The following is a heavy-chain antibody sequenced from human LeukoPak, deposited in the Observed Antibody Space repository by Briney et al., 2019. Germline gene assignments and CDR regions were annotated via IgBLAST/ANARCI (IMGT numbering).Heavy chain of an antibody. J-gene: IGHJ4*02. CDR1: GGSISSYY. V-gene: IGHV4-4*07. CDR3: ANRYCSGGSCYFDY. D-gene: IGHD2-15*01. CDR2: IYTSGST. Sequence: KSSETLSLTCTVSGGSISSYYWSWIRQPAGKGLEWIGRIYTSGSTNYNPSLKSRVTISVDTPKNQFSLKLSSVTAADTAVYYCANRYCSGGSCYFDYWGQGTLVTVSS.